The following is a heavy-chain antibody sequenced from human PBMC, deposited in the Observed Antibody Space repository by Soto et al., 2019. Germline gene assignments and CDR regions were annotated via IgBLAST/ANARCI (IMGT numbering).Heavy chain of an antibody. J-gene: IGHJ3*02. CDR3: ATWHLREHAYDI. Sequence: GGSLRLSCAASGFTVSSNYMSWVRQAPGKGLEWVSIIYPAGSTYYADSVQGRFTISRDNSKNTLYLQMNSLRPEDTALYFCATWHLREHAYDIWGQGTMVTVSS. V-gene: IGHV3-53*01. CDR1: GFTVSSNY. CDR2: IYPAGST. D-gene: IGHD5-12*01.